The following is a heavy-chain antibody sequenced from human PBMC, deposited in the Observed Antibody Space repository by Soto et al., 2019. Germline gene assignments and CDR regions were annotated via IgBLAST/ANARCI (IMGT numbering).Heavy chain of an antibody. CDR1: GYTFTSYG. CDR2: ISAYNGNT. V-gene: IGHV1-18*01. CDR3: ARSSRVQLERRARDWFDP. Sequence: QVQLVQSGAEVKKPGASVKVSCKASGYTFTSYGISWVRQAPGQGLEWMGWISAYNGNTNYAQKLQGRVTMTTDTSTSTAYMELRSLGSDDTAVYYCARSSRVQLERRARDWFDPWGQGTLVTVSS. D-gene: IGHD1-1*01. J-gene: IGHJ5*02.